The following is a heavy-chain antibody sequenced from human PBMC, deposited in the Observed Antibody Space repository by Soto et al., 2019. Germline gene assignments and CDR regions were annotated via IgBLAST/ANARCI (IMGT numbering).Heavy chain of an antibody. Sequence: QVQLVQSGAEVKKPGSSVKVSCKASGGTFSSYAISWVRQAPGQGLEWMGGIIPIFGTANYAQKFQGRVTITADESTSTAYMELSSLRSEDTAVYYCARVRRRYYVILTGYPSAFGYWGQGTLVTVSS. J-gene: IGHJ4*02. D-gene: IGHD3-9*01. V-gene: IGHV1-69*01. CDR3: ARVRRRYYVILTGYPSAFGY. CDR1: GGTFSSYA. CDR2: IIPIFGTA.